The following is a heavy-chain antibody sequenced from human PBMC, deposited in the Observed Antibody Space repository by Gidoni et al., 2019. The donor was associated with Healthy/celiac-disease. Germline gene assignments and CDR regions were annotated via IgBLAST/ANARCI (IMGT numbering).Heavy chain of an antibody. CDR3: TRRKDSGSSVGLVDY. D-gene: IGHD1-26*01. CDR1: GFTFSGSA. CDR2: IRSKANSYAT. J-gene: IGHJ4*02. Sequence: EVQLVESGGGLVQPGWSLNLSCAASGFTFSGSAMHWVRQASGKGLEWVGRIRSKANSYATAYAASVKGRFTISRDDSKNTAYLQMNSLKTEDTAVYYCTRRKDSGSSVGLVDYWGQGTLVTVSS. V-gene: IGHV3-73*02.